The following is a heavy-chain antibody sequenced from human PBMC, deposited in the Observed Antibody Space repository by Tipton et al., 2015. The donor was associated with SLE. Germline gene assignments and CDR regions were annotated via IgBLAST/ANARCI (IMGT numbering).Heavy chain of an antibody. CDR3: ARDGARGARPGSFDV. CDR1: GGSISSKY. V-gene: IGHV4-59*01. CDR2: FSYSGGV. J-gene: IGHJ4*02. Sequence: TLSLTCSVSGGSISSKYWSWIRQAPGKGLEWIGYFSYSGGVNYNPSLKSRVTISADTSKNQFSLKLSSVTAADTPVYFCARDGARGARPGSFDVWGKGALVAVSS. D-gene: IGHD1-26*01.